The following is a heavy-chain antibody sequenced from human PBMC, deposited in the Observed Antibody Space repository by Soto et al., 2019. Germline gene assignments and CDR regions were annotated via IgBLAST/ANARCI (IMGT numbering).Heavy chain of an antibody. CDR2: ISYSGNS. Sequence: QMQLQESGPGLVKPSQTLSLICSVSGGSISRPGYYWAWIRQHPARGLEWIGSISYSGNSNHNPSLQSRFILSVATSQNGFSLRLNSVTAADAAVYYCARLRRDGSGFPELWGQGARVTVSS. CDR3: ARLRRDGSGFPEL. V-gene: IGHV4-31*03. D-gene: IGHD3-22*01. J-gene: IGHJ4*02. CDR1: GGSISRPGYY.